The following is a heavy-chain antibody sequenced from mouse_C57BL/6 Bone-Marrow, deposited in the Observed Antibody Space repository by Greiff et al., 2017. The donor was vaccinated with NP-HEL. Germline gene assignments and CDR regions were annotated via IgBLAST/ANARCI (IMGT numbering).Heavy chain of an antibody. J-gene: IGHJ4*01. V-gene: IGHV1-22*01. CDR1: GFTFTDYY. D-gene: IGHD1-1*01. CDR2: ISPNTGGT. Sequence: EVQLVESGRGLVQPGASVKLSCEASGFTFTDYYMHWVRQTPGKSLEWVGYISPNTGGTSYNHKVKGKATLTINKASSKAYMELRRLTSGDDAVYYCARNGGSSHYYAMDYWGQGTSVTVSS. CDR3: ARNGGSSHYYAMDY.